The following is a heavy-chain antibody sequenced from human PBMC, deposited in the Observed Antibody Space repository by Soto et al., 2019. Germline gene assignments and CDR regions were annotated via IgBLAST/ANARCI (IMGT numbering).Heavy chain of an antibody. CDR2: ISGSGGST. CDR1: GFTFSSYA. Sequence: PGGSLRLSCAASGFTFSSYAMSWVLQAPWKGLEWVSAISGSGGSTYYADSVKGRFTISRDNSKNTLYLQMNSLRAEDTAVYYCARAITFGGVIVMFAFDIWGQGTMVTVSS. CDR3: ARAITFGGVIVMFAFDI. J-gene: IGHJ3*02. V-gene: IGHV3-23*01. D-gene: IGHD3-16*02.